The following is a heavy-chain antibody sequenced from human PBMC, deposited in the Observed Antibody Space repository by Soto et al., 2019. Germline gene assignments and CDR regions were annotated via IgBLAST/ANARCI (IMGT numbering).Heavy chain of an antibody. CDR1: GFTFSSYS. Sequence: EVQLVESGGGLVKPGGSLRLSCAASGFTFSSYSMNWVRHAPGKGLEWVSSISSSSSYIYYADSVKGRFTISRDNAKNSLYLQMNSLRAEDTAVYYCARPGHYYYYYMDVWGKGTTVTVSS. J-gene: IGHJ6*03. V-gene: IGHV3-21*01. CDR3: ARPGHYYYYYMDV. CDR2: ISSSSSYI.